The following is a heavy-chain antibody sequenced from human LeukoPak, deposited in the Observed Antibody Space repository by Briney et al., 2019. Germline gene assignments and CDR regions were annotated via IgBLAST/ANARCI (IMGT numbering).Heavy chain of an antibody. V-gene: IGHV3-48*03. CDR1: GFTFSSYE. D-gene: IGHD1-1*01. CDR2: ISSSGSTI. J-gene: IGHJ4*02. CDR3: ARESGKGYNWSDVGYFDY. Sequence: GGSLRLSCAASGFTFSSYEMNWVRQAPGKGLEWVSYISSSGSTIYYADSVKGRFTISRDNAKNSLYLQMNSLRAEDTAVYYCARESGKGYNWSDVGYFDYWGQGTLVTVSS.